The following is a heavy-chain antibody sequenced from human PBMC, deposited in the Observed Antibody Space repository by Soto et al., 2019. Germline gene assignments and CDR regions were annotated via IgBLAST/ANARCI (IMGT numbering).Heavy chain of an antibody. Sequence: EVQLLESGGGLVQPGGSLRLSCAASGFTFSSYAMSWVRQPPGKGLEWVSGVSGSGDRTHHADSVKGRFTVSRDNSXXTVYLQMDSLRGEDTAVYYCACLAWFGDPVPPFDCWGQGIVVTVSS. D-gene: IGHD3-10*01. V-gene: IGHV3-23*01. CDR1: GFTFSSYA. CDR2: VSGSGDRT. CDR3: ACLAWFGDPVPPFDC. J-gene: IGHJ4*02.